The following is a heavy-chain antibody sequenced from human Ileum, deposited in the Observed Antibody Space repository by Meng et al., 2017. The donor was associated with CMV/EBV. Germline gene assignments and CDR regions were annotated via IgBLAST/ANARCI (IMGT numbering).Heavy chain of an antibody. CDR1: GDSISSSTYY. J-gene: IGHJ1*01. CDR3: TKTTRIPTD. V-gene: IGHV4-39*07. D-gene: IGHD1/OR15-1a*01. Sequence: SETLSLTCTVSGDSISSSTYYWGWIRQPPGKGLEWIGNLCYSGDTYYNPSLKSRVTISLDTSKNQFSLKLNSVTAADTAVYYCTKTTRIPTDWSQGTLVTVSS. CDR2: LCYSGDT.